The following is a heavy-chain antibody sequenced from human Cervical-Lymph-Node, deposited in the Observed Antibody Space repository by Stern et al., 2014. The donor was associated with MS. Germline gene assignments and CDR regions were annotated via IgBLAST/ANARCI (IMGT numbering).Heavy chain of an antibody. J-gene: IGHJ6*02. V-gene: IGHV1-46*01. CDR3: ARDLTYCSGGSCYPYGMDV. CDR1: GYTFTIYY. CDR2: INPSGGNT. D-gene: IGHD2-15*01. Sequence: VQLVESGAEVKKPGASVKVSCKASGYTFTIYYMHWVRQAPGQGLEWMGIINPSGGNTNYAQKFQGRVTMTRDTSTSTVYMELSSLRSEDTAVYYCARDLTYCSGGSCYPYGMDVWGQGTTVTVSS.